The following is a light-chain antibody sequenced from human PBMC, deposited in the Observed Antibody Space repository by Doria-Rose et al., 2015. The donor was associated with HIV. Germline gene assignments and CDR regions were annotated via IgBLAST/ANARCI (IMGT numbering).Light chain of an antibody. Sequence: EIVLTQSPETLSVSPGESATLSCRASQSVSTDLAWYQLNPGQAPRLLIWGASTRATGIPARFSRSGSGTEFTLTISSLQSEDFAIYFCHQYNNWPAFGQGTRLDTK. J-gene: IGKJ5*01. CDR3: HQYNNWPA. CDR1: QSVSTD. V-gene: IGKV3-15*01. CDR2: GAS.